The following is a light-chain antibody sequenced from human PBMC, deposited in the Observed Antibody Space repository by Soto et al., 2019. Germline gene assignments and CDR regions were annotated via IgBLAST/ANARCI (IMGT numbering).Light chain of an antibody. CDR2: GAS. J-gene: IGKJ1*01. Sequence: EILLTQSPGTLSLSPGERATLSCRASQSVSSSYVAWYQQKPGQAPRLLIYGASCRATGIPDRFCGSGSGTDFTLIISRLQPADFAVYYCQQYGSSPPWTFGQGTKLEIK. CDR3: QQYGSSPPWT. CDR1: QSVSSSY. V-gene: IGKV3-20*01.